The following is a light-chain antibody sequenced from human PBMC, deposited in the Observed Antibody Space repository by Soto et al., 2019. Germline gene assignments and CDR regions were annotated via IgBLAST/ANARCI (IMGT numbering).Light chain of an antibody. Sequence: EIVFTQSPGTLSLSPGERATLSCRASQSVSNNYLAWYQQKPGQAPRLLIYGESNRATGIPDRFSGSGSGTDFPLTLSRLEPEDFAVYYCQQYGSSPITFGQGTRREIK. CDR2: GES. CDR1: QSVSNNY. CDR3: QQYGSSPIT. J-gene: IGKJ5*01. V-gene: IGKV3-20*01.